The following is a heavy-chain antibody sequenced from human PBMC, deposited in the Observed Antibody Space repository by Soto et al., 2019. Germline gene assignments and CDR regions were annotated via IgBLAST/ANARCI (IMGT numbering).Heavy chain of an antibody. CDR3: ARSGDFWSGYYLS. V-gene: IGHV3-66*01. J-gene: IGHJ4*02. CDR2: LYSGGST. CDR1: GFTVSSNY. Sequence: GGSLRLSCAASGFTVSSNYMSWVRQAPGKGLEWVSVLYSGGSTYYADSVKGRFTISRDNSKNTLYLQMNTLRAEDTAVYYCARSGDFWSGYYLSWGQGTLVTVSS. D-gene: IGHD3-3*01.